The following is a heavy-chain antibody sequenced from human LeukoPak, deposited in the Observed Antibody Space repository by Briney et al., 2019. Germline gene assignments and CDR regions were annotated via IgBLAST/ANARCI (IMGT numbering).Heavy chain of an antibody. V-gene: IGHV1-18*01. CDR3: ARDQSLVAYSSTWFDY. CDR1: GYTFTNYG. Sequence: ASVKVSCKTSGYTFTNYGISWVRQAPGQGLEWMGLISAYNGNTDYAQNLQGRVTMTTDTSTSTAYMELRSLRSDDTAVYYCARDQSLVAYSSTWFDYWGQGTLVTVSS. D-gene: IGHD6-13*01. CDR2: ISAYNGNT. J-gene: IGHJ4*02.